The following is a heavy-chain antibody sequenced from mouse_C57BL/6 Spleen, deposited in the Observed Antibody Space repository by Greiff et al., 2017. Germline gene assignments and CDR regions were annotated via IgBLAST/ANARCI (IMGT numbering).Heavy chain of an antibody. Sequence: QVQLQQPGAELVLPGASVKLSCQASGYTFTSYWMHWVQQRPGQGLEWIGEIDPSDSYTNYTQKFKGKSTLTVDKSSSTAYMQLSSLTSEDSAVYYCARSDNYDWFAYWGQGTLVTVSA. V-gene: IGHV1-69*01. CDR1: GYTFTSYW. J-gene: IGHJ3*01. CDR2: IDPSDSYT. CDR3: ARSDNYDWFAY. D-gene: IGHD2-4*01.